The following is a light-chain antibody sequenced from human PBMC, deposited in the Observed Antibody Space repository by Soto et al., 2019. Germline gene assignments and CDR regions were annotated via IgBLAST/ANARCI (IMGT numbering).Light chain of an antibody. CDR3: SSYRSIATVV. V-gene: IGLV2-14*01. Sequence: QSALTQPASVSGSPGQSITISCPETSSDGGGYNSVSWYQQHLGKAPEVMIKEVKNRPSGFSNRFSVSKSGNTASLTISGLRAEDAADYYCSSYRSIATVVFGTGTKVTVL. CDR1: SSDGGGYNS. J-gene: IGLJ1*01. CDR2: EVK.